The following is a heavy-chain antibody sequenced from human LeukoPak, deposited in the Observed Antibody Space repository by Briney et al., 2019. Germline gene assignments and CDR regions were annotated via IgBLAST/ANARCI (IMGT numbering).Heavy chain of an antibody. CDR1: GYTISSGNY. J-gene: IGHJ4*02. Sequence: PSETLSLTCSVSGYTISSGNYWGWIRLPPGKGLQWIGSIYHSGSTYYNPSLKSRVTISVDTSKNQFSLKLSSVTAADTAVYYCAKGYCRGNSCYDDRGAFDYWGQGTLVTVSS. V-gene: IGHV4-38-2*02. CDR3: AKGYCRGNSCYDDRGAFDY. CDR2: IYHSGST. D-gene: IGHD2-2*01.